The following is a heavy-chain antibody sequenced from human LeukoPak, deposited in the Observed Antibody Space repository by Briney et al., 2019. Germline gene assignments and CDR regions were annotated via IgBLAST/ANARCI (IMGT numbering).Heavy chain of an antibody. Sequence: PGGSLRLSCAASGFTFSDFYMSWIRQAPGKGLEWLSYIGGSGSTIYYADSVKGRFTVSRDNAKNSLYVEMNSLRAEDTAIYYCARRRDYFDYWGQGTLVTVSS. CDR2: IGGSGSTI. J-gene: IGHJ4*02. CDR3: ARRRDYFDY. CDR1: GFTFSDFY. V-gene: IGHV3-11*01.